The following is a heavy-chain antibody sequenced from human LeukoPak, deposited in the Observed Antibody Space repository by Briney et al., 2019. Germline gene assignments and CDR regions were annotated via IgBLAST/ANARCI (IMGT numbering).Heavy chain of an antibody. CDR1: GYSFATYW. Sequence: GESLKISCKASGYSFATYWIGWVRQMPGKGLEWMGIIYPGDSDTRYSPSFQGLVTISADKSIGTAYLQWSSLKASDTAMYYCARHPSCSATICFWPFDYWGQGTLVTVSS. D-gene: IGHD2-2*01. CDR3: ARHPSCSATICFWPFDY. CDR2: IYPGDSDT. V-gene: IGHV5-51*01. J-gene: IGHJ4*02.